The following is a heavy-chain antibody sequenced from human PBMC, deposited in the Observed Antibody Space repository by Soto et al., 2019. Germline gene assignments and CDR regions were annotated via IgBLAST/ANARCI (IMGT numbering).Heavy chain of an antibody. Sequence: SETLSLTCTVSGGSISSYYWSWIRQPPGKGLEWIGYIYYSGSTNYNPSLKSRVTISVDTSKNQFSLKLSSATAADTAVYYCARGTIAAADWFDPWGQGTLVTVSS. J-gene: IGHJ5*02. D-gene: IGHD6-13*01. V-gene: IGHV4-59*01. CDR1: GGSISSYY. CDR2: IYYSGST. CDR3: ARGTIAAADWFDP.